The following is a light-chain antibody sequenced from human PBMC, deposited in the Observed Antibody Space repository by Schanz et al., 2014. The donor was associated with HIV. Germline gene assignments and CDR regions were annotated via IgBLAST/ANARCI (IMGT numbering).Light chain of an antibody. CDR2: GAS. CDR3: QQYGSSPTWT. J-gene: IGKJ1*01. CDR1: QSVSSY. V-gene: IGKV3-20*01. Sequence: DIVLTQSPGTLSLSPGERASLSCRASQSVSSYLAWYQQKPGQAPRLLIYGASIRATGIPDRFSGSGSGAAGADFTLTISRLEPEDFAVYYCQQYGSSPTWTFGQGTKVEIK.